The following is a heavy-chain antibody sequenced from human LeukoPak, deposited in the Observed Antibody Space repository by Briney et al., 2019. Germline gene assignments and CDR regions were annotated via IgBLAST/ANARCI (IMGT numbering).Heavy chain of an antibody. V-gene: IGHV1-69*04. CDR1: GGTFSSYA. Sequence: EASVKVSCKASGGTFSSYAISWVRQAPGQGLEWMGRIIPILGIANYAQKFQGRVTITADKSTSTAYMELSSLRSEDTAVYYCARLAAAGTFCFDYWGQGTLVTVSS. CDR2: IIPILGIA. CDR3: ARLAAAGTFCFDY. J-gene: IGHJ4*02. D-gene: IGHD6-13*01.